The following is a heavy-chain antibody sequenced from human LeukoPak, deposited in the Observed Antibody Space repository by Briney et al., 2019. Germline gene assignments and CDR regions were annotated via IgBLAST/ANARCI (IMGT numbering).Heavy chain of an antibody. V-gene: IGHV1-8*01. J-gene: IGHJ4*02. Sequence: ASVKVSCKASGYTFTSYDINWVRQATGQGLEWMGWMNPDSGNAGYAQKFQGRVTMTRNTSICTAYMELSSLRSEDTAVYYCATARGVVVGARYFAYWGQGTLVTVSS. CDR2: MNPDSGNA. CDR1: GYTFTSYD. CDR3: ATARGVVVGARYFAY. D-gene: IGHD2-15*01.